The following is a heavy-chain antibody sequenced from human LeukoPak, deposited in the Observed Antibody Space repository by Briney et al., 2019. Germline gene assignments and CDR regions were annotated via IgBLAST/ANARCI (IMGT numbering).Heavy chain of an antibody. CDR2: ISYDGGKK. V-gene: IGHV3-30*18. D-gene: IGHD6-13*01. Sequence: GGSLRLSCAASGFTFSSSGMHWVRQAPGKGLEWVAVISYDGGKKYYADSVKGRFTISRDNSKNTLYLQMNSLRAEDTAVYYCAKDPTKAGVLYYFDYWGQGTLVTVSS. CDR1: GFTFSSSG. J-gene: IGHJ4*02. CDR3: AKDPTKAGVLYYFDY.